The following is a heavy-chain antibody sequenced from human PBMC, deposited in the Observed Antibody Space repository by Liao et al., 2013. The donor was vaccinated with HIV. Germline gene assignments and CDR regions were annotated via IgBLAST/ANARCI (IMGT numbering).Heavy chain of an antibody. Sequence: QVQLQQWGAGLLKPSETLSLTCAVHGGPFNTYYWTWIRQAPGKGPEWIGQINHRGRSNYHPSLGSRVTMSVDTSQNQFSLSLTSMTAADTAVYYCARGPSSWLDYFDYWGQGTLVTVSS. CDR2: INHRGRS. CDR3: ARGPSSWLDYFDY. D-gene: IGHD6-13*01. CDR1: GGPFNTYY. J-gene: IGHJ4*02. V-gene: IGHV4-34*02.